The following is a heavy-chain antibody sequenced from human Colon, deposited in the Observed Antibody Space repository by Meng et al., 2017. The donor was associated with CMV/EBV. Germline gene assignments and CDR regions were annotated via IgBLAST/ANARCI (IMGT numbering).Heavy chain of an antibody. V-gene: IGHV1-58*01. J-gene: IGHJ4*02. D-gene: IGHD1-26*01. CDR2: IVVGSGTI. Sequence: SVKVSCKASGFTFGTSAVQWVRQARGQRLEWIGRIVVGSGTIKYAQKFQDRVTIIRDMSTNTAHMELSSLRSEDTAVYYCAATVTHSGKYWENWGQGTLVTVSS. CDR1: GFTFGTSA. CDR3: AATVTHSGKYWEN.